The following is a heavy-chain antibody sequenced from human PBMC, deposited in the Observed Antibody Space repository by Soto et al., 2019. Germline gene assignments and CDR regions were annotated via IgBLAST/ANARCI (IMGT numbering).Heavy chain of an antibody. Sequence: QVQLVQSGAEVKKPGSSVKVSCKAPGGTFSSYAISWVRQAPGQGLEWMGGIIPIFGTANYAQKFQGRVTITTDESTSTSYNELSSLRSEETAAYYCSRSPQGSSSLDVYYYYYYGMDVWGQGTTVTVSS. V-gene: IGHV1-69*01. J-gene: IGHJ6*02. D-gene: IGHD2-2*01. CDR1: GGTFSSYA. CDR2: IIPIFGTA. CDR3: SRSPQGSSSLDVYYYYYYGMDV.